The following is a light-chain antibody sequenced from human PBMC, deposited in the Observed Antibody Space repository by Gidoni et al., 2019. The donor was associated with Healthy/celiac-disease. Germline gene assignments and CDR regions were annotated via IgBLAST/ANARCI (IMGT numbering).Light chain of an antibody. CDR2: QDT. Sequence: SYELTQPPSVSVSPGQTASITCSGDKLGDKYACWYQQKPGQSPVLVIYQDTKRPSGIPERFSGSNSGNTATLTISATQAMDEADYYCQAWDSSHNYVFGTGTKVTVL. J-gene: IGLJ1*01. V-gene: IGLV3-1*01. CDR1: KLGDKY. CDR3: QAWDSSHNYV.